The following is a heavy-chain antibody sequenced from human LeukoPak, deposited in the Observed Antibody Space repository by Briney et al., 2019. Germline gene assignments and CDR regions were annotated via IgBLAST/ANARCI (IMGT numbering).Heavy chain of an antibody. V-gene: IGHV3-7*01. Sequence: GGSLRLSCAASGFTFSSYWMSWVRQAPGKGLEWVANIKQDGSEKYYVDSVKGRFTISRDNAKNSLYLQMNSLRAEDTAVYYCARDSSSWYGLVTGAFDIWGQGTMVTVSS. CDR3: ARDSSSWYGLVTGAFDI. CDR2: IKQDGSEK. D-gene: IGHD6-13*01. J-gene: IGHJ3*02. CDR1: GFTFSSYW.